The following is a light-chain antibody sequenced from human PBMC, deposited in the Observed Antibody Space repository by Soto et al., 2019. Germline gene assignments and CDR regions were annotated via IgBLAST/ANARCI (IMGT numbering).Light chain of an antibody. J-gene: IGKJ1*01. CDR1: QSISSW. Sequence: DIQRTQSPSTLSASVGDRVTITGRASQSISSWLAWYQQKPGKAPKLLIYDASSLESGVPSRFSGSGSGTEFTLTISSLQPDDFATYYCQQYNSYPWTFGQGTKVDIK. V-gene: IGKV1-5*01. CDR2: DAS. CDR3: QQYNSYPWT.